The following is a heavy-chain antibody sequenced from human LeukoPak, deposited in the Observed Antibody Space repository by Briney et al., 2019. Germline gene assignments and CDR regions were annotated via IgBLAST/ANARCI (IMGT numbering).Heavy chain of an antibody. CDR2: IIPIFGTA. CDR1: GGTFSSYA. D-gene: IGHD1-26*01. J-gene: IGHJ4*02. V-gene: IGHV1-69*13. CDR3: AREGHYLFDY. Sequence: ASVKVSCKASGGTFSSYAISWVRQAPGQGLEWMGGIIPIFGTANYAQKFQGRVTNTADESTSTAYMELSSLRSEDTAVYYCAREGHYLFDYWGQGALVTVSS.